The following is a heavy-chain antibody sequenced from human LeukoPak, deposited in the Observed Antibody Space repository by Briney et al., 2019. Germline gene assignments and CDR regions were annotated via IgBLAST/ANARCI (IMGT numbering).Heavy chain of an antibody. CDR1: GFTFDDYT. D-gene: IGHD3-3*01. J-gene: IGHJ6*03. V-gene: IGHV3-43*01. CDR2: ISWDGGST. CDR3: AKDSPPFTIFGVATPYYYYMDV. Sequence: GGSLRLSCAASGFTFDDYTMHWVRQAPGKGLEWVSLISWDGGSTYYADSVKGRFTISRDNSKNSLYLQMNSLRTEDTALYYCAKDSPPFTIFGVATPYYYYMDVWGKGTTVTVSS.